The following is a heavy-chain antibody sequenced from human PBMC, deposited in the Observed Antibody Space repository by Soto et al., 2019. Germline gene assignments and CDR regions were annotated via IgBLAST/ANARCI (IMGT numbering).Heavy chain of an antibody. CDR2: ISYDGSNK. CDR3: ARDVGEVGATGGYYFDY. J-gene: IGHJ4*02. Sequence: GGSLILSCSASGFTFSSYAMGWVRQAPGKGLEWVAVISYDGSNKYYADSVKGRFTISRDNSKNTLYLQMNSLRAEDTAVYYCARDVGEVGATGGYYFDYWGQGTLVTSPQ. D-gene: IGHD1-26*01. CDR1: GFTFSSYA. V-gene: IGHV3-30-3*01.